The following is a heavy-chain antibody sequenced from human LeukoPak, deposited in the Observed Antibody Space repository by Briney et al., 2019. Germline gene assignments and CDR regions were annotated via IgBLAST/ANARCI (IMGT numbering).Heavy chain of an antibody. CDR1: GGTFSSYA. V-gene: IGHV1-69*13. D-gene: IGHD2-2*02. CDR2: IIPIFGTA. CDR3: ASGDYCSSTSCYNLYYYMDV. Sequence: ASVKVSCKASGGTFSSYAISWVRQAPGQGLEWMGGIIPIFGTANYAQKFQGRVTITADESTSTAYMELSSLRSEDTAVYYCASGDYCSSTSCYNLYYYMDVWGKGTTVTVSS. J-gene: IGHJ6*03.